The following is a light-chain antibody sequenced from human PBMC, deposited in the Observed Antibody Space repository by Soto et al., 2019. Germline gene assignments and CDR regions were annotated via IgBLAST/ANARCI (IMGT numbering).Light chain of an antibody. Sequence: EVVLTQSPGTLSLSPGERATLSCRASQSVSNNYFAWYHHKPGQAPRLLIFGSSYSATGIPDRFSGSGSGTDFTLNISRLEPEDCAVYYCQQYGSSPPYTFGQGTKLEIK. CDR2: GSS. CDR3: QQYGSSPPYT. CDR1: QSVSNNY. J-gene: IGKJ2*01. V-gene: IGKV3-20*01.